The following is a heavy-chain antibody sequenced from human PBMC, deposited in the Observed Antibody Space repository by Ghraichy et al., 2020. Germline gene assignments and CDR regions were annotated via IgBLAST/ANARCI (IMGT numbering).Heavy chain of an antibody. J-gene: IGHJ6*02. CDR2: INHSGST. Sequence: SETLSLTCAVYGGSFSGYYWSWIRQPPGKGLEWIGEINHSGSTNYNPSLKSRVTISVDTSKNQFSLKLSSVTAADTAVYYCARLGRGRRYYGMDVWGQGTTVTVSS. V-gene: IGHV4-34*01. D-gene: IGHD3-10*01. CDR1: GGSFSGYY. CDR3: ARLGRGRRYYGMDV.